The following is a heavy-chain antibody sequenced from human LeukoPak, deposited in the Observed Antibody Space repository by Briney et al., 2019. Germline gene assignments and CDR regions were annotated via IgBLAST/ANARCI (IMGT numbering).Heavy chain of an antibody. D-gene: IGHD2/OR15-2a*01. Sequence: SETLSLTCAVYGGSFSGYYWSWIRQPPGKGLEWIGEINHSGSTNYNPSLKSRVTISVDTSKNQFSLKLSSVTAADTAVYYCARGLGNYFYYYYYMDVWGKGTTVTVSS. J-gene: IGHJ6*03. CDR2: INHSGST. V-gene: IGHV4-34*01. CDR3: ARGLGNYFYYYYYMDV. CDR1: GGSFSGYY.